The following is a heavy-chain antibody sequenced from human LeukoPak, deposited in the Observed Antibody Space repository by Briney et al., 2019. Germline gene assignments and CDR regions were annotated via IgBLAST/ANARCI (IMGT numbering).Heavy chain of an antibody. J-gene: IGHJ4*02. CDR2: IYYSGSI. V-gene: IGHV4-59*08. Sequence: PSETLSLTCTVSGGSISGYYWSWIRQPPGKGLEWIGFIYYSGSINYNPSLKSRVTISVDTSKNQFSLKLSSVSAADTAVYYCAGYAITVTTNDYWGQGTLVTVSS. CDR1: GGSISGYY. D-gene: IGHD5-12*01. CDR3: AGYAITVTTNDY.